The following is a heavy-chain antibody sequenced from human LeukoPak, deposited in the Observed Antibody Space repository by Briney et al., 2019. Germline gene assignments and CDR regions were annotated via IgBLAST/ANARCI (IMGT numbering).Heavy chain of an antibody. J-gene: IGHJ5*02. D-gene: IGHD1/OR15-1a*01. CDR3: XRDGTQTAGPFDP. V-gene: IGHV3-30*02. CDR1: GXTFXSXX. Sequence: GGSLRLSCAASGXTFXSXXXXXXXXXPXXXXXWXAXIXYDXXXKYYXXYVKGRFTIYRDNSKNTLYLQMNSLRVEDTAVXYXXRDGTQTAGPFDPWGQGTLVTVSS. CDR2: IXYDXXXK.